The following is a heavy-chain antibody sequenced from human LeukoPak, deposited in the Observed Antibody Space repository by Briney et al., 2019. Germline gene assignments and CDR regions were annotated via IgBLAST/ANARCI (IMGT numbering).Heavy chain of an antibody. CDR1: GYSFTSYW. D-gene: IGHD7-27*01. V-gene: IGHV5-51*01. J-gene: IGHJ3*02. CDR3: ARRERFNWGSRAFDI. Sequence: GESLKISCKGSGYSFTSYWIGWVRQMPGKGLEWMGIIYPGDSDTRYSPSFQGHVTISADKSISTAYLQWSSLKASDTAMYYCARRERFNWGSRAFDIWGQGTMVTVSS. CDR2: IYPGDSDT.